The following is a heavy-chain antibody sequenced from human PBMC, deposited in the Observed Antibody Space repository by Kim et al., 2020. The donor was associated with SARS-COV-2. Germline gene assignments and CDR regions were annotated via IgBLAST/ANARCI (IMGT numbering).Heavy chain of an antibody. CDR3: ARDDVVVPAAFGRDYYYCMDV. CDR2: IIPIFGTA. V-gene: IGHV1-69*01. J-gene: IGHJ6*02. Sequence: VSCKASGGTFSSYAISWVRQAPGQGLEWMGGIIPIFGTANYAQKFQGRVTITADESTSTAYMELSSLRSEDTAVYYCARDDVVVPAAFGRDYYYCMDVWGQGTTVTVSS. D-gene: IGHD2-2*01. CDR1: GGTFSSYA.